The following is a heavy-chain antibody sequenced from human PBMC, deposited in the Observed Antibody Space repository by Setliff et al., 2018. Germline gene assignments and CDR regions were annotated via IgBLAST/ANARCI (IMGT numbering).Heavy chain of an antibody. CDR2: IYRNGNT. Sequence: PSETLSLTCSVSDFSINSGYYWGWIRQSPGEGLEWIGSIYRNGNTYYNPSLKSRVTISVDTSKNQFSLKLSSVTAADTAVYYCASRATYYNFWSGYYLYWGQGTPVTVSS. J-gene: IGHJ4*02. CDR3: ASRATYYNFWSGYYLY. V-gene: IGHV4-38-2*01. D-gene: IGHD3-3*01. CDR1: DFSINSGYY.